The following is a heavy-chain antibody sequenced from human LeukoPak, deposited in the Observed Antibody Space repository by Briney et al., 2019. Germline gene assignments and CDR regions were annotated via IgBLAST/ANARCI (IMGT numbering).Heavy chain of an antibody. CDR1: GFNSEDHA. CDR3: VKDMDPGGADV. V-gene: IGHV3-9*02. Sequence: SGGSLRLSCVVSGFNSEDHAMHWVRQAPGKGLEWVSGIYWSSSGTGYADSVKGRFTVSRDSPKTSLSLQMNSLRPEDTALYYCVKDMDPGGADVWGQGTTVTVSS. J-gene: IGHJ6*02. CDR2: IYWSSSGT. D-gene: IGHD2-2*03.